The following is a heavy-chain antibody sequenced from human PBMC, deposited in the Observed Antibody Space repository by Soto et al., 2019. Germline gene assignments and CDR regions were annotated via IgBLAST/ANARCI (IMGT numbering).Heavy chain of an antibody. V-gene: IGHV4-39*01. D-gene: IGHD2-15*01. Sequence: GTLSLTGSVSGDSISSSGSYWAWIRQAPGKGLEWIGTVYHSGRTYINPSLRSRVTISVDTAKKYFSLKVTSVTAADTAVYHCARHGVPGYCSGGSCYLDSWGQGTLVTVSS. CDR3: ARHGVPGYCSGGSCYLDS. CDR1: GDSISSSGSY. CDR2: VYHSGRT. J-gene: IGHJ4*02.